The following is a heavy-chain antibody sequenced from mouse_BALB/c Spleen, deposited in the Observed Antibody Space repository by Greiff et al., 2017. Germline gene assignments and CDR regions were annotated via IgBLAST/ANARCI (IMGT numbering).Heavy chain of an antibody. CDR1: GFTFSSYT. V-gene: IGHV5-6-4*01. J-gene: IGHJ2*01. Sequence: EVQRVESGGGLVKPGGSLKLSCAASGFTFSSYTMSWVRQTPEKRLEWVATISSGGSYTYYPDSVKGRFTISRDNAKNTLYLQMSSLKSEDTAMYYCTRERYYDYDSYYFDYWGQGTTLTVSS. CDR2: ISSGGSYT. D-gene: IGHD2-4*01. CDR3: TRERYYDYDSYYFDY.